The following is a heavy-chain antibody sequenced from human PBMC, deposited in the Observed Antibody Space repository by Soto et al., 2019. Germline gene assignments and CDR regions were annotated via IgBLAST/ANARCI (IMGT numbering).Heavy chain of an antibody. CDR2: IHSSGSN. V-gene: IGHV4-4*07. J-gene: IGHJ5*02. D-gene: IGHD6-13*01. CDR1: GASMNSYH. Sequence: SETRSLTYTVSGASMNSYHWSWIRQPAGKGLEWIGHIHSSGSNNYNPSLKSRVTMSVDTSKNQFYLRLMSLTAADTAVYYCARDQGVAAAGITWFDRWGKGYMVTVSA. CDR3: ARDQGVAAAGITWFDR.